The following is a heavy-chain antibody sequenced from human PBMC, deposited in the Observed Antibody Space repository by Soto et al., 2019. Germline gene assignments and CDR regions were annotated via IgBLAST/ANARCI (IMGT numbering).Heavy chain of an antibody. CDR1: GYTFTSYY. D-gene: IGHD3-3*01. V-gene: IGHV1-46*03. CDR3: ARDGNKGGTIFGVAPNSMDV. CDR2: INPSGGST. J-gene: IGHJ6*03. Sequence: ASVKVSCKASGYTFTSYYMHWVRHAPGQGLEWMGIINPSGGSTSYAQKFQGRVTMTRDTSTSTVYMELSSLRSEDTAVYYCARDGNKGGTIFGVAPNSMDVWGKGTTVTLSS.